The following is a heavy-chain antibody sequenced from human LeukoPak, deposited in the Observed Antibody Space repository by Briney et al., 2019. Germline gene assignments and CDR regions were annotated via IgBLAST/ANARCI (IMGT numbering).Heavy chain of an antibody. Sequence: GGSLRLSCAASGFTFSSYEMNWVRQAPGKGLEWVSYISSSGSTIYYADSVKGRFTISRDNAKNSLYLQMNSLRAEDTAVYYCARLATYYYYGMDVWGQGTTVTVSS. D-gene: IGHD2-15*01. CDR3: ARLATYYYYGMDV. CDR2: ISSSGSTI. V-gene: IGHV3-48*03. J-gene: IGHJ6*02. CDR1: GFTFSSYE.